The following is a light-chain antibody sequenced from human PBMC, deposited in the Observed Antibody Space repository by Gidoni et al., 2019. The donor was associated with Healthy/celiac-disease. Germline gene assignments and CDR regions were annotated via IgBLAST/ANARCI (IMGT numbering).Light chain of an antibody. V-gene: IGKV1-5*01. Sequence: DIQMTQSPSTLSASVGDRGTITCRASQSISIWLAWYQQKPGKAPKLLIYDASSLERGVPSRFSGSGSGTEFTLTISSLQPDDFATYYCQQYNSYSTFGQGTKLEIK. CDR3: QQYNSYST. J-gene: IGKJ2*01. CDR1: QSISIW. CDR2: DAS.